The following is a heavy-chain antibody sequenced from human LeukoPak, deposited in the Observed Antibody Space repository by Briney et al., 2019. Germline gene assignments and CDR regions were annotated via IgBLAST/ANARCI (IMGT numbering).Heavy chain of an antibody. J-gene: IGHJ4*02. V-gene: IGHV3-48*02. CDR3: ARAAYSSSPDY. D-gene: IGHD6-13*01. Sequence: GGSMRLSSAASGFTFSGYSMNWVRQAPGKGLEWVSYISPSSGTMYYADSVEGRFTISRDNARSSLYLHMNSLRDEDTAVYYCARAAYSSSPDYWGQGTLVTVSS. CDR2: ISPSSGTM. CDR1: GFTFSGYS.